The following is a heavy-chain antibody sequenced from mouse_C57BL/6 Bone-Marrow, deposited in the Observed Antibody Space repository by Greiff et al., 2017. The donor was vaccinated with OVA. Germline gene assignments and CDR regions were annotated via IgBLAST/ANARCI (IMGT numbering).Heavy chain of an antibody. CDR2: IYTGNSDT. CDR3: TIYGNSIYYYAMDY. CDR1: GYTFTSYW. J-gene: IGHJ4*01. Sequence: EVQLQQSGTVLARPGASVKMSCKTSGYTFTSYWMHWVKQRPGQGLEWIGAIYTGNSDTSYNQKFKGKAKLTAVTSASTAYMERSSRTNEDSAVYYCTIYGNSIYYYAMDYWGQGTSVTVSS. D-gene: IGHD2-1*01. V-gene: IGHV1-5*01.